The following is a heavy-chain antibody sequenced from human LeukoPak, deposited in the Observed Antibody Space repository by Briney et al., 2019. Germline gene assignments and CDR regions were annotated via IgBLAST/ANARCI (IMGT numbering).Heavy chain of an antibody. D-gene: IGHD3-22*01. CDR3: GMRGLTFD. CDR1: GFTFSTLD. Sequence: GGSLRLSCAASGFTFSTLDFNWVRQAPGRGLEWVSSIDRSGSYIYYADSVKGRFTISRDNAKNSLYLQMDSLRAEDTAVHYCGMRGLTFDWGQGTLVTVSS. V-gene: IGHV3-21*01. CDR2: IDRSGSYI. J-gene: IGHJ4*02.